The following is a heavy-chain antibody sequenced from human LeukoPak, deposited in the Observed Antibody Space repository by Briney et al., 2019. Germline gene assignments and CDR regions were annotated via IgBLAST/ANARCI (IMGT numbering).Heavy chain of an antibody. CDR3: ARDKGYAFDI. CDR1: GFPFRSYS. Sequence: GGSLRLSCAASGFPFRSYSMNWVRQAPGKGLEWVSYIGTSSSAIYYADSAKGRFTISRDNAKNSLYLQMNSLRAEDTAVYYCARDKGYAFDIWGQGTLVTVSS. CDR2: IGTSSSAI. J-gene: IGHJ3*02. V-gene: IGHV3-48*01. D-gene: IGHD5-12*01.